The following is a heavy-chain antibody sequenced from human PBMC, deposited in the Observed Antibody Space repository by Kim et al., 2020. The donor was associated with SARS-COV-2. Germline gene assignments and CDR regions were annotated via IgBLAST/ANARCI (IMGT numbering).Heavy chain of an antibody. CDR1: GGTFSSYA. D-gene: IGHD2-15*01. CDR2: IIPIFGTA. Sequence: SVKVSCKASGGTFSSYAISWVRQAPGQGLEWMGGIIPIFGTANYAQKFQGRVTITADESTSTAYMELSSLRSEDTAVYYCARAVRVVAATGFDYWGQGTMVTVSS. V-gene: IGHV1-69*13. CDR3: ARAVRVVAATGFDY. J-gene: IGHJ4*02.